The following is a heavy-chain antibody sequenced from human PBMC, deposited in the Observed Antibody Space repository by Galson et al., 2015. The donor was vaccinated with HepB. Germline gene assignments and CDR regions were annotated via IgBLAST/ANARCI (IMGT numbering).Heavy chain of an antibody. Sequence: SGKVSCKASGYTFTSYAMHWVRQAPGQRLEWMGWINAGNGNTKYSQKFQGRVTITRDTSASTAYMELSSLRSEDTAVYYCARGRHYYDSSGSPFDYWGQGTLVTVSS. V-gene: IGHV1-3*01. CDR3: ARGRHYYDSSGSPFDY. D-gene: IGHD3-22*01. CDR1: GYTFTSYA. CDR2: INAGNGNT. J-gene: IGHJ4*02.